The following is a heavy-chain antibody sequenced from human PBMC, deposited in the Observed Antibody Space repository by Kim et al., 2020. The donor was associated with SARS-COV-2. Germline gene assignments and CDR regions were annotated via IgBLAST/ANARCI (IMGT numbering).Heavy chain of an antibody. D-gene: IGHD6-13*01. CDR3: ARTYSSNWYSLFFDF. CDR2: AYYSGNT. CDR1: GGSIRSYY. V-gene: IGHV4-59*13. Sequence: SETLSLTCTVSGGSIRSYYWSWIRQPPGKGLEWIGYAYYSGNTNYNPSLKSRVTISVDTSKNQFSLKLSSVTAADTAVYYCARTYSSNWYSLFFDFWGQG. J-gene: IGHJ4*02.